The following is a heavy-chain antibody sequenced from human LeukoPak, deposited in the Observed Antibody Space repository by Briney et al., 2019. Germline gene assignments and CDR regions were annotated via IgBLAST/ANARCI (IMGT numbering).Heavy chain of an antibody. J-gene: IGHJ4*02. V-gene: IGHV1-46*01. D-gene: IGHD5-18*01. CDR3: ARVGSGYSYGSPIDY. Sequence: ASVKVSCKASGYTFTSYYMHWVRQAPGQGLEWMGIINPSGGSTSYAQKFQGRVTMTRDTSTSTVYMELSSLRSEDTAVYYCARVGSGYSYGSPIDYWGQGTLVTVSS. CDR1: GYTFTSYY. CDR2: INPSGGST.